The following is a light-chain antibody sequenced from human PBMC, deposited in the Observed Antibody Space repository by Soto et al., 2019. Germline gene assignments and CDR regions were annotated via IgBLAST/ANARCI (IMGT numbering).Light chain of an antibody. Sequence: IEWTQSPANFSLSPGETATLSGWASQNVDKFLAWYQQRPGQPPRLLIFDSSNRATGVPVRFSGSGSGTVFTLTIGSLEPEDSAVYYCQQLKNWPPITFGQGTRLEIK. CDR1: QNVDKF. CDR2: DSS. J-gene: IGKJ5*01. V-gene: IGKV3-11*01. CDR3: QQLKNWPPIT.